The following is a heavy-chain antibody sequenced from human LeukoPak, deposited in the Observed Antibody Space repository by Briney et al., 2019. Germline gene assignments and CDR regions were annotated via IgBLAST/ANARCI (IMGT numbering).Heavy chain of an antibody. CDR3: AKGCTVTIDSFDY. V-gene: IGHV3-23*01. J-gene: IGHJ4*02. Sequence: GGSLRLSCAASGFTFSSYAMGWVRQAPGKGLEWVSAISGSGGSTYYADSVKGRFTISRDNSKNTLYLQMNSLRAEDTAVYYCAKGCTVTIDSFDYWGQGTLVTVSS. CDR1: GFTFSSYA. CDR2: ISGSGGST. D-gene: IGHD4-17*01.